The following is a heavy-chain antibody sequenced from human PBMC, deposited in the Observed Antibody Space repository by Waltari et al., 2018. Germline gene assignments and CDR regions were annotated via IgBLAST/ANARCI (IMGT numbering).Heavy chain of an antibody. D-gene: IGHD6-13*01. Sequence: EVKVVESGGGLVQPGRSLRLSCTGSGFSFDNFAMHWVRQAPGTGLEWVSGISWDSRAIGYADSVKGRFTISRDNARNSVYLQMNSLRSEDMALYYCAKGVSSWYSFGMDGWGQGTTVTVSS. CDR2: ISWDSRAI. J-gene: IGHJ6*02. CDR1: GFSFDNFA. V-gene: IGHV3-9*03. CDR3: AKGVSSWYSFGMDG.